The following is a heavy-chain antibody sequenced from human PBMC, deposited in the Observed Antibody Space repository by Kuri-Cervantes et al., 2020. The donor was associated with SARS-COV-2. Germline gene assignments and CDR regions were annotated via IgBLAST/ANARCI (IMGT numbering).Heavy chain of an antibody. Sequence: SVKVSCKTSGGTFSGYAISWVRQAPGQGLEWMGGIIPILGIANYAQKFQGRVTMTTGTSTSTAYMELRSLRSDDTAVYYCARGAKDRVDYWGQGTLVTVSS. V-gene: IGHV1-69*10. D-gene: IGHD2-15*01. J-gene: IGHJ4*02. CDR2: IIPILGIA. CDR3: ARGAKDRVDY. CDR1: GGTFSGYA.